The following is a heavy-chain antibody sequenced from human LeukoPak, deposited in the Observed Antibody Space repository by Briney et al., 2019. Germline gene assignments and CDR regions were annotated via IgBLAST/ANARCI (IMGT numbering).Heavy chain of an antibody. J-gene: IGHJ3*02. CDR1: GGSISSYY. D-gene: IGHD5-18*01. CDR3: ARSVQLWFQGNAFDI. Sequence: SETQSLTCTVSGGSISSYYWSWIRQPPGKGLEWIGYIYYSGSTNYNPSLKSRVTISVDTSKNQFSLKLSSVTAADTAVYYCARSVQLWFQGNAFDIWGQGTMVTVSS. V-gene: IGHV4-59*12. CDR2: IYYSGST.